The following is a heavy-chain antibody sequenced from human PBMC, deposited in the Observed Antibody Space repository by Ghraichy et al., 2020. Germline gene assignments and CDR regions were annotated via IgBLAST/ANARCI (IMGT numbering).Heavy chain of an antibody. D-gene: IGHD5-24*01. V-gene: IGHV3-74*01. Sequence: GSLRLSCAASGFTFSSYWMHWVRQAPGKGLVWVSRIHGGGSSTSYAVSVKGRFTISRDNAKNTLYLQLNSLRAEDTAVYYCARGLGLQPAFADYWGQGTLVTVSS. J-gene: IGHJ4*02. CDR2: IHGGGSST. CDR1: GFTFSSYW. CDR3: ARGLGLQPAFADY.